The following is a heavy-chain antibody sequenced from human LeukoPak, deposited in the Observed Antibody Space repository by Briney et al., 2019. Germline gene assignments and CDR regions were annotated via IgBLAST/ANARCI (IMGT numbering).Heavy chain of an antibody. D-gene: IGHD2-2*02. CDR1: GGSISSGSYY. Sequence: PSETLSLTCTVSGGSISSGSYYWSWIRQPAGKGLEWIGRIYTSGSTYYNPSLKSRVTISVDRSKNQFSLKLSSVTAADTAVYYCARDAPVPRTGYCSSTSCYTHAFDIWGQGTMVTVSS. V-gene: IGHV4-61*02. CDR2: IYTSGST. J-gene: IGHJ3*02. CDR3: ARDAPVPRTGYCSSTSCYTHAFDI.